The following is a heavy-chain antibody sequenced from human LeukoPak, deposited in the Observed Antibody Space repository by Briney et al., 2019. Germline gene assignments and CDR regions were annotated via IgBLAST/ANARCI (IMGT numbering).Heavy chain of an antibody. CDR1: GGSISSGGYS. D-gene: IGHD1-1*01. J-gene: IGHJ4*02. Sequence: IPSETLSLTCAVSGGSISSGGYSWSCLRQPPGKGLEWTGYIYYSGSTYYYTSLKRRLTISVDTSTNQFSLKLSSRTAADTPVYYCARILEGVDYWGQGTLVTVSS. CDR3: ARILEGVDY. V-gene: IGHV4-30-4*07. CDR2: IYYSGST.